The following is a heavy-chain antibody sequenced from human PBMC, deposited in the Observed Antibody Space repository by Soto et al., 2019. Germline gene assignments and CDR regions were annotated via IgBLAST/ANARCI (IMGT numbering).Heavy chain of an antibody. CDR1: GGTFSSDA. CDR3: ASPTKGGVLWWWFDH. D-gene: IGHD2-15*01. CDR2: IIPIFGTA. Sequence: QVQLVQSGAEVKKPGSSVKVSCKASGGTFSSDAISWVRQAPGQGLEWMGGIIPIFGTANYAQKFQGRVTITADESTSTPYMELSSLRSDDTAVYYCASPTKGGVLWWWFDHWGQGTLVTVSS. J-gene: IGHJ5*02. V-gene: IGHV1-69*01.